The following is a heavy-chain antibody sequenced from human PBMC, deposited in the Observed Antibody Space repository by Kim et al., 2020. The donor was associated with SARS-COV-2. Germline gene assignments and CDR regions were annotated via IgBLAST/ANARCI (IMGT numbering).Heavy chain of an antibody. CDR3: ARIAAAGYYYYGMDV. CDR1: GFSLSTSGMC. D-gene: IGHD6-13*01. Sequence: SGPTLVKPTQNLTLTCTFSGFSLSTSGMCVSWIRQPPGKALEWLARIDWDDDKYYSTSLKTRLTISKDTSKNQVVLTMTNMDPVDTATYYCARIAAAGYYYYGMDVWGQGTTVTVSS. CDR2: IDWDDDK. J-gene: IGHJ6*02. V-gene: IGHV2-70*11.